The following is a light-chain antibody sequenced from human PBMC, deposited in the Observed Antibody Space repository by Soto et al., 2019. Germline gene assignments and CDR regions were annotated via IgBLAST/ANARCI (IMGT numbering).Light chain of an antibody. V-gene: IGKV1-5*03. CDR3: QQYNSYSLYT. Sequence: DIQMTQSPSTLSASVGDRVTITCRASQSISSWLAWYQQKPGKAPKLLIYKASNLQSGVPSRFSGSGSGTEFTLTISSLQPDDFATYYSQQYNSYSLYTFGQGTKLEIK. CDR1: QSISSW. J-gene: IGKJ2*01. CDR2: KAS.